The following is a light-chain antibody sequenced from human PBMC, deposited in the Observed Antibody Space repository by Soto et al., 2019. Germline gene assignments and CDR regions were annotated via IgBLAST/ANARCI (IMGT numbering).Light chain of an antibody. CDR1: NIGSNG. V-gene: IGLV3-21*04. J-gene: IGLJ2*01. CDR3: QVWASDTDHHV. CDR2: YDS. Sequence: SYELTQPPSVSVAPGETASITCGGINIGSNGVHWYQQRPGQAPVVVMYYDSDRPSGIPERFSGSNSGNTATLTISRVEAGDEADYYCQVWASDTDHHVFGGGTKLTVL.